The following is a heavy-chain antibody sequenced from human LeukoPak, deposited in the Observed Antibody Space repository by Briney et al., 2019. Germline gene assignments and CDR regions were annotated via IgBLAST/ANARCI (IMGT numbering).Heavy chain of an antibody. V-gene: IGHV1-18*01. Sequence: ASVEVSCKASGYTFTSYGISWVRQAPGQGLEWMGWISAYNGNTNYAQKLQGRVTMTTDTSTSTAYMELRSLRSDDTAVYYCARDTVWFGELFSWFDPWGQGTLVTVSS. J-gene: IGHJ5*02. CDR3: ARDTVWFGELFSWFDP. CDR2: ISAYNGNT. CDR1: GYTFTSYG. D-gene: IGHD3-10*01.